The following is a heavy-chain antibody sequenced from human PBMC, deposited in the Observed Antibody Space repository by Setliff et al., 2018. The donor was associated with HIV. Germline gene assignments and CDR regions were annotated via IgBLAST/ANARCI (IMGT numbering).Heavy chain of an antibody. CDR2: VTHSGRT. V-gene: IGHV4-34*01. D-gene: IGHD3-22*01. J-gene: IGHJ4*02. Sequence: PSETLSLTCAVYGGSFSGYYWSWIRQPPGKGLEWIGEVTHSGRTNYNPSLESRVTTSVDTSKKQFSLRLTSVTAADTAVYYCARGMDYYDTSGYYQYYLDYWGQGTLVTVSS. CDR3: ARGMDYYDTSGYYQYYLDY. CDR1: GGSFSGYY.